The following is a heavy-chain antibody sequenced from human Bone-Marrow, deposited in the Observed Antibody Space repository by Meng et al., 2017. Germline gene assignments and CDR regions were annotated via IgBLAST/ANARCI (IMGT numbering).Heavy chain of an antibody. V-gene: IGHV4-4*02. CDR1: GASITISHC. D-gene: IGHD5-24*01. CDR3: ATQESRDGHSPY. CDR2: TYHSGTT. J-gene: IGHJ4*02. Sequence: QVQLQESGTGLVEPWGTLSLTCTVNGASITISHCFTLVRQPPGKGLEWIGETYHSGTTTYSPSLKSRVTISIDKSRNHFSLKLTSVTAADTAIYYCATQESRDGHSPYWGQGTLVTVSS.